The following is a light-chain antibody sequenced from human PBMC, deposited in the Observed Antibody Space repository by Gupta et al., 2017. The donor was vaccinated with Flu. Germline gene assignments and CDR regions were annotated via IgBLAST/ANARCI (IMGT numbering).Light chain of an antibody. V-gene: IGKV4-1*01. CDR2: WAS. CDR3: QQYDSVPWA. J-gene: IGKJ1*01. Sequence: EIAMIKCPDTQAVSLGERATINCKSSQSVLYSSNNKNYLAWYQQKPRQPPKLLIYWASTREYGVPDRFSGSGSGTDFTLTISSLQAEDVAVYYCQQYDSVPWAFGQGTKVEIK. CDR1: QSVLYSSNNKNY.